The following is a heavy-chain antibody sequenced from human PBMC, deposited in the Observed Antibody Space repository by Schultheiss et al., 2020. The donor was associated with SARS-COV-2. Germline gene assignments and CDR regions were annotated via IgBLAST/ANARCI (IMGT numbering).Heavy chain of an antibody. CDR3: ARDFGTGLYAMDV. V-gene: IGHV4-59*01. CDR1: GGSISSYY. Sequence: SETLSLTCTVSGGSISSYYWSWIRQPAGKGLEWIGSIYYSGSTYYNPSLKSRVTISVDRSRNQFSLKLSSVTAADTAVYYCARDFGTGLYAMDVWGQGTTVTVSS. J-gene: IGHJ6*02. CDR2: IYYSGST. D-gene: IGHD1-1*01.